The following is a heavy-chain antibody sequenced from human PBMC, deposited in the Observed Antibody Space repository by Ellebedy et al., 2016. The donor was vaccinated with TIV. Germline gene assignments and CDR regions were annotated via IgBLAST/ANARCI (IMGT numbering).Heavy chain of an antibody. J-gene: IGHJ4*02. Sequence: SETLSLTXAVYGGSFSGYYWSWIRQPPGKGLEWIGRVYTSESTGVSTSYNPSVKSRISMSLDTSKNQLSLELTSMTAADTAVYYCVRGRIGVAEFGHWGQGILVTVSS. V-gene: IGHV4-59*10. D-gene: IGHD6-19*01. CDR1: GGSFSGYY. CDR3: VRGRIGVAEFGH. CDR2: TSESTGVST.